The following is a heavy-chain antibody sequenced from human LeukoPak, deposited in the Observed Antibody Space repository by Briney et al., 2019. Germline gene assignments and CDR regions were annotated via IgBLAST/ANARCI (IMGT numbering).Heavy chain of an antibody. Sequence: GGSLRLSCAASGFTFSSYSMNWVRQAPGKGLEWVSSISSSSSYIYYADSVKGRFTISRDNAKNSLYLQMNSLRAEDTAVYYCARDISGSAYYYYYMDVWGKGTTVTVSS. J-gene: IGHJ6*03. CDR3: ARDISGSAYYYYYMDV. CDR2: ISSSSSYI. V-gene: IGHV3-21*01. CDR1: GFTFSSYS. D-gene: IGHD3-10*01.